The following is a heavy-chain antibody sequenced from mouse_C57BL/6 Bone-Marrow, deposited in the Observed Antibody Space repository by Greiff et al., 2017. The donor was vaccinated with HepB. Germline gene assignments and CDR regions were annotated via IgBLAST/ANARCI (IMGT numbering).Heavy chain of an antibody. CDR1: GFSLTSYG. J-gene: IGHJ4*01. CDR3: ANRQLRLRDYYAMDY. V-gene: IGHV2-5*01. Sequence: QVQLKESGPGLVQPSQSLSITCTVSGFSLTSYGVHWVRQSPGKGLEWLGVIWRGGSTDYNAAFMSRLSITKDNSKSQVFFKMNSLQADDTAIYYCANRQLRLRDYYAMDYWGQGTSVTVSS. D-gene: IGHD3-2*02. CDR2: IWRGGST.